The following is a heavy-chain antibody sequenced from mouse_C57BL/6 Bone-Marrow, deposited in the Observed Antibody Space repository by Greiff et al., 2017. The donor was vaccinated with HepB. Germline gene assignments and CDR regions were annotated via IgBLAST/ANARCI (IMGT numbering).Heavy chain of an antibody. J-gene: IGHJ2*01. CDR2: IDPSDSDT. CDR1: GYTFTSYW. V-gene: IGHV1-50*01. CDR3: VVTTVVHFDY. D-gene: IGHD1-1*01. Sequence: QVQLQQPGAELVKPGASVKLSCKASGYTFTSYWMQWVKQRPGQGLEWIGEIDPSDSDTNYNQKFKGKATLTVDTSSSTAYMQLSILTSEASAVYYGVVTTVVHFDYWGQGTTLTVSS.